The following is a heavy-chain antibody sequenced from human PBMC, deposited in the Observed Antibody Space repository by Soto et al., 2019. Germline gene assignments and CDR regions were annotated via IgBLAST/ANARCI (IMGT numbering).Heavy chain of an antibody. Sequence: EVQLLESGGGLVQPGGSLRLSCAASGFTFSSYAMSWVRQAPGKGLEWVSGFSGSGGSTYYADSVKGRFTISRDNSKNALYLQMNSLRAEDTAVYHCAKDLVSRYDILTDYPRFAYWGQGTLVSVSS. CDR1: GFTFSSYA. V-gene: IGHV3-23*01. D-gene: IGHD3-9*01. CDR2: FSGSGGST. J-gene: IGHJ4*02. CDR3: AKDLVSRYDILTDYPRFAY.